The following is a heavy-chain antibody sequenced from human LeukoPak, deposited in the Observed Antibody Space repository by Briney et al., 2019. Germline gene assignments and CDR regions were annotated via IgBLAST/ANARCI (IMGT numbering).Heavy chain of an antibody. V-gene: IGHV3-21*01. D-gene: IGHD6-6*01. CDR2: ISSSSSYT. J-gene: IGHJ4*02. Sequence: GGSLRLSCAASGFTFSSYSMNWVRQAPGKGLEWVSSISSSSSYTYYADSVKGRFTISRDNAKNSLYLQMNSLRAEDTAVYYCAREGPSIAARPSDYWGQGTLVTVSS. CDR1: GFTFSSYS. CDR3: AREGPSIAARPSDY.